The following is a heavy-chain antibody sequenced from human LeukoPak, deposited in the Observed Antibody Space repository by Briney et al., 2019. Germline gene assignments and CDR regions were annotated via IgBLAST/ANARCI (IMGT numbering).Heavy chain of an antibody. V-gene: IGHV4-34*01. CDR3: VVLFRRGSGSYYIDY. Sequence: PSETLSLTCAVYGGSFSGYYWSWIRQPPGKGLEWLGEINRSGSTNYNPSLKSRVTISVDTSKNQFSLKLRSVTAADTAAYYCVVLFRRGSGSYYIDYWGQGTLVTVSS. D-gene: IGHD3-10*01. CDR2: INRSGST. CDR1: GGSFSGYY. J-gene: IGHJ4*02.